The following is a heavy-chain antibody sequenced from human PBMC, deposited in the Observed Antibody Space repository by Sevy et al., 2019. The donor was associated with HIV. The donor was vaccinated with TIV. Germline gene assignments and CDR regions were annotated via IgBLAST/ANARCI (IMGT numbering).Heavy chain of an antibody. D-gene: IGHD6-6*01. CDR1: GYTLTELS. V-gene: IGHV1-24*01. CDR2: FDPEDGET. CDR3: ATSIAARSGGYYYYYMDV. Sequence: ASVKVSCKVSGYTLTELSMHWVRQAPGKGLEWMGGFDPEDGETIYAHKFQGWVTMTEDTSTDTAYMELSSLRSEDTAVYCCATSIAARSGGYYYYYMDVWGKGTTVTVSS. J-gene: IGHJ6*03.